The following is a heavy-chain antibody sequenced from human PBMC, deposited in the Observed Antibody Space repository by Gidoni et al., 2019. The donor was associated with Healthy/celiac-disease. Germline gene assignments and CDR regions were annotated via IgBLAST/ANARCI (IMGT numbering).Heavy chain of an antibody. V-gene: IGHV3-48*02. D-gene: IGHD3-22*01. Sequence: EVQLVESGGGLVPPGGSLRLSCAASGFTFSSYSMNWVRQAPGKGLEWVSYISSSSSTIYYADSVKGRFTISRDNAKNSLYLQMNSLRDEDTAVYYCARDVGGRRGNYYDSKDAFDIWGQGTMVTVSS. CDR1: GFTFSSYS. CDR2: ISSSSSTI. J-gene: IGHJ3*02. CDR3: ARDVGGRRGNYYDSKDAFDI.